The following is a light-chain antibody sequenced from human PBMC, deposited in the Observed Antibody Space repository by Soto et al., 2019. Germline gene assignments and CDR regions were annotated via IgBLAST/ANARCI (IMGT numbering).Light chain of an antibody. Sequence: DIVMTQSPDSLAVSLGERATINCKSSQSVLYSSNNKNYLAWYQQIPGQPPKLLIYWASTRESGVPDRFSGSGSGTDFTLTISSLQAEDVAVYYCQQYYSTPGTFGQGTKVDIK. CDR2: WAS. CDR1: QSVLYSSNNKNY. V-gene: IGKV4-1*01. CDR3: QQYYSTPGT. J-gene: IGKJ1*01.